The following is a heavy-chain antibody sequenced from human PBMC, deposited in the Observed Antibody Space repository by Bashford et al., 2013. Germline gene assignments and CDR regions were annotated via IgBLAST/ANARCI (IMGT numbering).Heavy chain of an antibody. CDR1: GFTFSSYA. V-gene: IGHV3-23*01. CDR2: ISGSGGST. Sequence: GGSLRLSCAASGFTFSSYAMSWVRQAPGKGLEWVSAISGSGGSTYYADSVKGRFTISRDNSKNTLYLQMNSLRAEDTAVYYCARAEYSMVQEPYGMDVWGQGTTVTVSS. J-gene: IGHJ6*02. D-gene: IGHD3-10*01. CDR3: ARAEYSMVQEPYGMDV.